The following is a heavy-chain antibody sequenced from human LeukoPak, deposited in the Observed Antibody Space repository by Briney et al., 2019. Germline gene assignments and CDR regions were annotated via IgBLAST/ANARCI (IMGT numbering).Heavy chain of an antibody. CDR2: IIPIFGTA. D-gene: IGHD4-17*01. CDR1: GSPLTALL. CDR3: ARLKTYGDIPMDV. Sequence: SVKVSCKASGSPLTALLLAGCGRPLEKGLSGLGGIIPIFGTANYAQKFQGRVTITADESTSTAYMELSSLRSEDTAVYYCARLKTYGDIPMDVWGQGTTVTVSS. V-gene: IGHV1-69*13. J-gene: IGHJ6*02.